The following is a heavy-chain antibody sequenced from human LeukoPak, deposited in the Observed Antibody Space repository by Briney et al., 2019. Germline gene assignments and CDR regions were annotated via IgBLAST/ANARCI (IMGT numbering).Heavy chain of an antibody. D-gene: IGHD5-24*01. V-gene: IGHV3-53*01. CDR3: ARATVEMATITFDY. Sequence: GRSPRLSCAASGFTVSSNYMRWVPQAPGKGLEWVSVIYSGGSTYYADSVKGRFTISRDNSKNTLYLQMNSLRAEETAVYYCARATVEMATITFDYWGQGTLVTVSS. J-gene: IGHJ4*02. CDR1: GFTVSSNY. CDR2: IYSGGST.